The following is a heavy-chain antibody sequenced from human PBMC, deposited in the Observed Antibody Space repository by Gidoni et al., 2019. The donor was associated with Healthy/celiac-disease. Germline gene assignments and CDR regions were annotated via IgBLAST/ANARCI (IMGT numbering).Heavy chain of an antibody. J-gene: IGHJ1*01. Sequence: QVQLVQSGAEVKKPGSSVKVSCKASGGTFSSYTISWVRQAPGQGLEWMGRIIPILGIANYAQKFQGRVTITADKSTSTAYMELSSLRSEDTAVYYCARSEAYEYFQHWGQGTLVTVSS. CDR3: ARSEAYEYFQH. V-gene: IGHV1-69*02. CDR2: IIPILGIA. CDR1: GGTFSSYT.